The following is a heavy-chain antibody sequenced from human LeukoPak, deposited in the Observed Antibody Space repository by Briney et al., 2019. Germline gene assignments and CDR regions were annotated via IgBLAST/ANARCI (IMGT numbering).Heavy chain of an antibody. V-gene: IGHV3-48*01. CDR3: AKDKEASSRGYFDY. J-gene: IGHJ4*02. Sequence: PGGSLRLSCAASGFTFTSYSMNWVRQAPGKGLEWVSYISSDSSTIFYADSVKGRFTISRDNSKNTLYLQMNSLRAEDTAVYYCAKDKEASSRGYFDYWGQGTLVTVSS. CDR1: GFTFTSYS. CDR2: ISSDSSTI. D-gene: IGHD6-13*01.